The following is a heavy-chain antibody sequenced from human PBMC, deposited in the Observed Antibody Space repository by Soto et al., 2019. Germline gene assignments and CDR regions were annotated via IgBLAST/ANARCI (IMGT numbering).Heavy chain of an antibody. V-gene: IGHV3-23*01. CDR2: ISGSGGST. CDR3: AKDHYXFWSGYLGSYYYYGMDV. D-gene: IGHD3-3*01. Sequence: GGSLRLSCEASGFTFSSYAMSWVRQAPGKGLEGVSAISGSGGSTYYADSVKGRFTISRDNSKNTLYLQMNSLRAEDTAVYYCAKDHYXFWSGYLGSYYYYGMDVWGQGTTVTVSS. CDR1: GFTFSSYA. J-gene: IGHJ6*02.